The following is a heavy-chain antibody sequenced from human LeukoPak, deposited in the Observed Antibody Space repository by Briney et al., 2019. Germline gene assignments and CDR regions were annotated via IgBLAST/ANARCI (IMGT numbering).Heavy chain of an antibody. V-gene: IGHV3-66*01. J-gene: IGHJ4*02. Sequence: GGSLRLSCAASGFTVSSNYMSWVRQAPGKGLEWVSVIYSGGSTYYADSVKGRFTISRDNSKNTLYLQMNSLRAEDTAVYYCAGAPYGSGSYYNVGGQGTLVTVSS. D-gene: IGHD3-10*01. CDR1: GFTVSSNY. CDR2: IYSGGST. CDR3: AGAPYGSGSYYNV.